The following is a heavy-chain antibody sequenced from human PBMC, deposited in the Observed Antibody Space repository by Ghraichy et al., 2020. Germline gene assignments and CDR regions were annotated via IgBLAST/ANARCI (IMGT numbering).Heavy chain of an antibody. Sequence: SLTCTVYGGSFSGYYWSWLRQPPGKGLEWIGEIKLSGSTSYSPSLRSRVTISVDTSKNQFSLKLTSVTAADTAMYYCARGLSYGDYVVAFGYWGQGTLVTVSS. J-gene: IGHJ4*02. D-gene: IGHD4-17*01. CDR2: IKLSGST. CDR3: ARGLSYGDYVVAFGY. CDR1: GGSFSGYY. V-gene: IGHV4-34*01.